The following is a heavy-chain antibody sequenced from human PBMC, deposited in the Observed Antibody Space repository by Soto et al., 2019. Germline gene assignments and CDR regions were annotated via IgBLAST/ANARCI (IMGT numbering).Heavy chain of an antibody. CDR1: GDSISSYY. CDR2: IYHSGST. J-gene: IGHJ4*02. V-gene: IGHV4-59*08. CDR3: ARHSLHTYFDY. Sequence: QVQLQESGPGLVKPSETLSLTCTVSGDSISSYYWNWIRQPPGKGLEWIGNIYHSGSTNYNPSLTTRVTISVDTSKNQFSLKLSSVTAADTAVYYCARHSLHTYFDYWGQGTLVTVSS.